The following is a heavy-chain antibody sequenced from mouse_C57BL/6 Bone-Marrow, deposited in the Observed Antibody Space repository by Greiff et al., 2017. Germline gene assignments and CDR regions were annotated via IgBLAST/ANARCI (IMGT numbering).Heavy chain of an antibody. D-gene: IGHD3-2*02. J-gene: IGHJ3*01. CDR3: ARGQLRVRFAY. Sequence: VQLQQSGAELARPGASVKLSCKASGYTFTSYGISWVKQRPGQGLEWIGEIYPRSGNTYYNEKFKGKATLTADKSSSTAYMELRSLTSEDSAVDFCARGQLRVRFAYWGQGTLVTVSA. V-gene: IGHV1-81*01. CDR2: IYPRSGNT. CDR1: GYTFTSYG.